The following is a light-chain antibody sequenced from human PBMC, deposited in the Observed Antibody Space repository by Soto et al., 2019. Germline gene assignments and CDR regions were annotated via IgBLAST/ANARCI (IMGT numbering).Light chain of an antibody. Sequence: QSVLTQPRSVSGSPGQSVTFSCTGTSSDVGAYIYVSWYQQHPGNAPKLIIYDVIKRPSGVPDLFSGSKSGNTASLTISRLQAADEADYFCCSYAGSYTHVFGTGTKVTVL. J-gene: IGLJ1*01. CDR2: DVI. CDR3: CSYAGSYTHV. V-gene: IGLV2-11*01. CDR1: SSDVGAYIY.